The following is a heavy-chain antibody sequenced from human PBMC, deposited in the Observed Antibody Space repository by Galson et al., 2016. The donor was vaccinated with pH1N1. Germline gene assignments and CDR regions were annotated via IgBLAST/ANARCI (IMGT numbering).Heavy chain of an antibody. J-gene: IGHJ4*02. V-gene: IGHV3-48*03. CDR2: ISSSGSTI. D-gene: IGHD3-10*01. CDR3: ARGSPFGVTHGSWYFDW. CDR1: GFTFSTYE. Sequence: SLRLSCAVAGFTFSTYEMNWVRQAPGKGLEWISYISSSGSTIYYAESVKGRFTLSRDNAKNSLYLQMDSLRAEDTAVYYCARGSPFGVTHGSWYFDWWGQGTLVTVSS.